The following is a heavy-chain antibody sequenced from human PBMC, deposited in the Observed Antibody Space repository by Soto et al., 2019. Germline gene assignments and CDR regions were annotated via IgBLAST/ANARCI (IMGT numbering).Heavy chain of an antibody. D-gene: IGHD6-13*01. CDR3: ARGRYSSSWPHYYYYGMDV. V-gene: IGHV4-38-2*01. CDR1: GYSISSGYY. J-gene: IGHJ6*02. CDR2: IYHSGST. Sequence: SETLSLTCAVSGYSISSGYYWGWIRQPPGKGLEWIGSIYHSGSTYYNPSLKSRVTISVDTSKNQFSLKLSSVTAADTAVYYCARGRYSSSWPHYYYYGMDVWGQGTTVTV.